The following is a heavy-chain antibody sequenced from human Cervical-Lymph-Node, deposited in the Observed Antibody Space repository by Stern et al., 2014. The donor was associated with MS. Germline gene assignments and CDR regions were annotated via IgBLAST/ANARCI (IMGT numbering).Heavy chain of an antibody. D-gene: IGHD4-23*01. CDR1: GFTFGDYY. CDR3: ARMVTTVAYWYFDL. CDR2: ISSSGSTK. V-gene: IGHV3-11*01. Sequence: VHLVESGGGLVKPGESLRLSCEVSGFTFGDYYMSWIRQTPGTGLEWVAYISSSGSTKNYADSVRGRLTISRDNARNSLYLQINSLRAEGTAVYYCARMVTTVAYWYFDLWGRGTLVTVSS. J-gene: IGHJ2*01.